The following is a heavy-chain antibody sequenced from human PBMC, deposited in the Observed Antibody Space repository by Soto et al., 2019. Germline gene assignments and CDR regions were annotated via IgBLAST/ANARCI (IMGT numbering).Heavy chain of an antibody. J-gene: IGHJ4*02. Sequence: QVQLVESGGGLVKLGGSLRLSCAASGFTFSDYYMSWIRQAPGKGLEWVSYISSSGSTIYYADSVKGRFTISRDNAKNSLYLQMNSLRAEDTAVYYCARDKRDYDFWSGYSVCDYWGQGTLVTVSS. CDR1: GFTFSDYY. V-gene: IGHV3-11*01. D-gene: IGHD3-3*01. CDR3: ARDKRDYDFWSGYSVCDY. CDR2: ISSSGSTI.